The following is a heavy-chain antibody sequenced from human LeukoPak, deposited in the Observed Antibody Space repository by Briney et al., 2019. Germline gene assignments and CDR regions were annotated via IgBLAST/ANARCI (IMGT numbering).Heavy chain of an antibody. D-gene: IGHD2-15*01. CDR1: GYTFTSYG. CDR3: ARGHCSGGSCFYYYYYYGMDV. V-gene: IGHV1-8*02. J-gene: IGHJ6*02. CDR2: MNPNSGNT. Sequence: ASVKVSCKASGYTFTSYGINWVRQATGQGLEWMGWMNPNSGNTGYAQKFQGRVTMTRNTSISTAYMELSSLRSEDTAVYYCARGHCSGGSCFYYYYYYGMDVWGQGTTVTVSS.